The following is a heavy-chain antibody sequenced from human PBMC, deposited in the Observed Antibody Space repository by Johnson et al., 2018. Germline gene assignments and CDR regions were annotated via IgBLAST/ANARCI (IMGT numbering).Heavy chain of an antibody. Sequence: QVQLVQSGGGVVQPGKSLRLSCAASGFTFSIYGMHWVRQAPGKGLEWVATIWYDDNNHYIDSVKGRFTISRDNSKNTLYLQMNSLRAEDTAVYYWAGDDGRGAEYLQHWGQGTQVTVSA. CDR3: AGDDGRGAEYLQH. CDR1: GFTFSIYG. J-gene: IGHJ1*01. D-gene: IGHD2-15*01. V-gene: IGHV3-33*01. CDR2: IWYDDNN.